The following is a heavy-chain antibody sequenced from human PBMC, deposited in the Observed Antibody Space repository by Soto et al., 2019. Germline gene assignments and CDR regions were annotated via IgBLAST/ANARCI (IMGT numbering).Heavy chain of an antibody. D-gene: IGHD6-6*01. CDR3: ARDPLASAYYMGGYSSSYNGMDV. Sequence: GGSLRLSCAASGFTFSSYGMHWVRQAPGKGLEWVAVIWYDGSNKYYADSVKGRFTISRDNSKNTLYLQMNSLRAEDTAVYYCARDPLASAYYMGGYSSSYNGMDVWGQGTTVTVSS. J-gene: IGHJ6*02. V-gene: IGHV3-33*01. CDR2: IWYDGSNK. CDR1: GFTFSSYG.